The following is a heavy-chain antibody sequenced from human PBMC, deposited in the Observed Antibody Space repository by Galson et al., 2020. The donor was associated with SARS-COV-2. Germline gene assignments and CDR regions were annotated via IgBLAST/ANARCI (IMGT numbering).Heavy chain of an antibody. Sequence: SGPTLVKPTQTLTLTCTVSGVSLTSSGMSVSWIRQPPGKALEWLARIDWDEEKSYSTSLKTRLIISKDTSKNRVVLIMTNMDPVDTATYYCARTRMTTVTTFYFDSWGQGTLVTVSS. V-gene: IGHV2-70*11. D-gene: IGHD4-17*01. CDR1: GVSLTSSGMS. CDR3: ARTRMTTVTTFYFDS. J-gene: IGHJ4*02. CDR2: IDWDEEK.